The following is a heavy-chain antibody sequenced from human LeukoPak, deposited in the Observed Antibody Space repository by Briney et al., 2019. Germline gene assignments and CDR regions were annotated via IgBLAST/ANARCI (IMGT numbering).Heavy chain of an antibody. D-gene: IGHD6-19*01. CDR3: ASGAVAAHLHLDY. Sequence: ASGKVSCRASGYTFTSYYMHWVRHAPGQGLEWRGIINPSGGSTSYAQKCQGRVTMTRDMSTSTVYMELSSLRSEDTAVYYCASGAVAAHLHLDYWGQGTLVTVSS. CDR1: GYTFTSYY. CDR2: INPSGGST. J-gene: IGHJ4*02. V-gene: IGHV1-46*01.